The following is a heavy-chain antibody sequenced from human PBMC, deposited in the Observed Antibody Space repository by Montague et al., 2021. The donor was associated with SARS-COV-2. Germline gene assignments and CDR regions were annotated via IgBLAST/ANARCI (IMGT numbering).Heavy chain of an antibody. V-gene: IGHV6-1*01. D-gene: IGHD2-21*01. CDR1: GDSVTGSGDA. CDR2: ISSTSKWNN. J-gene: IGHJ4*01. CDR3: ARWIVSSRYFDS. Sequence: RAISGDSVTGSGDAWDCLRRSRSNSLELVGSISSTSKWNNDYTISVKSRISISPDTSKNQFSLQLKSVTPEDTAVYYCARWIVSSRYFDSWGQGILVTVSS.